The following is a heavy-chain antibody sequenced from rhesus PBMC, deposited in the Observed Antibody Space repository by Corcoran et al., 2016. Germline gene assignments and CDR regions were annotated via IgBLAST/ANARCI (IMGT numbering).Heavy chain of an antibody. CDR2: INSGGGST. Sequence: EVQLVETGGGLVQPGGSLNISCAASGFSLSSYGMSWVRQAPGKGLEWVSAINSGGGSTYYSDSVKGRFTISRDNSKNTLSLQMNSLRAEDTAVYYCARHRWNRFDVWGPGVLVTVSS. CDR1: GFSLSSYG. V-gene: IGHV3S5*01. CDR3: ARHRWNRFDV. J-gene: IGHJ5-1*01.